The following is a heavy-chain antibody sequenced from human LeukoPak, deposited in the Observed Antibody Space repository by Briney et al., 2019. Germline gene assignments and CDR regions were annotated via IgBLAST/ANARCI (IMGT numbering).Heavy chain of an antibody. CDR2: ISHSGST. J-gene: IGHJ5*02. CDR1: GYSISNGYY. CDR3: ARDQGQRDNWFDP. Sequence: SETLSLTCDVSGYSISNGYYWGWIRQPPGKGLEGIGSISHSGSTYYNPSLKRRVTVSVDKSKNQFSLKLSSVTAADTAVYYCARDQGQRDNWFDPWGQGTLVIVSS. V-gene: IGHV4-38-2*02.